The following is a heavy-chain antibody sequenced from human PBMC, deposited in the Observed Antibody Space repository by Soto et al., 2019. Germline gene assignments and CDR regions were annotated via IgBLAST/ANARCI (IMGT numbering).Heavy chain of an antibody. V-gene: IGHV2-5*02. J-gene: IGHJ6*02. CDR1: GFSLSTTGVG. CDR3: VQSRCGGDCLQSYSSHSYYGLDV. CDR2: IYWDDDK. Sequence: QITLKESGPPLVKPTQTLTLTCTFSGFSLSTTGVGVGWIRQPPGKALEWLALIYWDDDKRYNPSLKSRLTITKDTSKNQLVLTMNNMDPVDTATYYCVQSRCGGDCLQSYSSHSYYGLDVWGQGTTVTVSS. D-gene: IGHD2-21*01.